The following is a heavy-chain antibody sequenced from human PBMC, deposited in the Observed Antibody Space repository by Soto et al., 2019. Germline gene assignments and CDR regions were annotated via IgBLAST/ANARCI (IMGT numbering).Heavy chain of an antibody. CDR3: ARAYGGFDNGMDV. J-gene: IGHJ6*02. CDR1: GDSIRSYY. D-gene: IGHD5-12*01. V-gene: IGHV4-59*01. CDR2: IYYSGST. Sequence: PSETLSPTCTVSGDSIRSYYWTWIRQPPGKGLELIGYIYYSGSTRYNPSLKSRVTISVDMTKNQFSLKLSAVIAADTAVYYCARAYGGFDNGMDVWGQGTAVTVSS.